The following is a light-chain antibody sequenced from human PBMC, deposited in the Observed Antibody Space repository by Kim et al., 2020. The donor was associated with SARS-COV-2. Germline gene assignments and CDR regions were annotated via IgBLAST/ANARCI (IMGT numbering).Light chain of an antibody. CDR3: QVWDSSSDVV. Sequence: SYELTQPPSVSVAPGKTATITCGGYNIGSKSVHWYQQRPGRAPILVISYDNDRPSGIPERFSGSNSGNTATLTISRVEAGDEADFFCQVWDSSSDVVFGGGTQLTVL. V-gene: IGLV3-21*04. CDR2: YDN. J-gene: IGLJ3*02. CDR1: NIGSKS.